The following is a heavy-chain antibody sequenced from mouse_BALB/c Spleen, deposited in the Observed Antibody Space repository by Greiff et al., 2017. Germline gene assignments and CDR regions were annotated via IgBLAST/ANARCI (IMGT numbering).Heavy chain of an antibody. CDR3: ARSGYDGTAWFAY. J-gene: IGHJ3*01. CDR1: GFNIKDTY. Sequence: EVKLQQSGAELVKPWASVKLSCTASGFNIKDTYMHWVKQRPEQGLEWIGRIDPANGNTKYDPKFQGKATITADTSSNTAYLQLSSLTSEDTAVYYCARSGYDGTAWFAYWGQGTLVTVSA. V-gene: IGHV14-3*02. CDR2: IDPANGNT. D-gene: IGHD2-2*01.